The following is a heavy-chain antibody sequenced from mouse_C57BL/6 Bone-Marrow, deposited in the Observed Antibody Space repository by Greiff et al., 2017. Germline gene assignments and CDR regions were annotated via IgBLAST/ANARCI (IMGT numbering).Heavy chain of an antibody. CDR3: ARRGAY. CDR1: GYSITSGYY. J-gene: IGHJ3*01. V-gene: IGHV3-6*01. Sequence: DVKLQESGPGLVKPSQSLSLTCSVTGYSITSGYYWNWIRQFPGNKLEWMGYISYDGSNNYNPSLKNRISITRDTSKNQFFLKLNSVTTEDTATYYCARRGAYGGQGTLVTVSA. CDR2: ISYDGSN.